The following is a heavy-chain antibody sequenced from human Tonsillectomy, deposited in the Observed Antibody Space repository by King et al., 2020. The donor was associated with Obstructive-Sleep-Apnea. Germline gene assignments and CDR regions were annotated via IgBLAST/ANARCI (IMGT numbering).Heavy chain of an antibody. Sequence: VQLVESGGGLVQPGGSLKLSCAASGFTFTDYGMSWVCQAPGTGLEWVANIKQDGSVEFYVDAVKGRFTISRDNAKNSLFLQMNSLRAEDTAVYFCVRDRLGHLFEGFEIWGQGTMVTVS. D-gene: IGHD3-10*01. J-gene: IGHJ3*02. CDR3: VRDRLGHLFEGFEI. CDR2: IKQDGSVE. CDR1: GFTFTDYG. V-gene: IGHV3-7*01.